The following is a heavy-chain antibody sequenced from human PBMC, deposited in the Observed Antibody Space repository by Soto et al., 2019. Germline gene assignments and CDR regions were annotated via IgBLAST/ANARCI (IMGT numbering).Heavy chain of an antibody. D-gene: IGHD2-15*01. CDR2: IKSNIDGGTT. CDR3: SGGSCWAWSNWFDP. CDR1: GVTLTNVW. J-gene: IGHJ5*02. Sequence: PGGSLRLSCEVSGVTLTNVWMNWVRQAPGKGPEWVGRIKSNIDGGTTDYAAPVKGRFTVSRDDSENTLYLQMNSLKTEDTAVYYCSGGSCWAWSNWFDPWGQGTLVTVSS. V-gene: IGHV3-15*07.